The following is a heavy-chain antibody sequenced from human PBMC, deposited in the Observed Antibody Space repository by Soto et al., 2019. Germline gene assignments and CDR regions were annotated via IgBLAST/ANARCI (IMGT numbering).Heavy chain of an antibody. V-gene: IGHV1-3*01. Sequence: QVQLVQSGSEVRKPGASVKISCEASGNSFSTSAIHWVRQAPGQRHEWMGWVNAGNGYIKYSQTFQGRVTITRDTSASTVYMELSSLKYEDTGIYYCTSDSAPWGFEHWGQGTRVSVSS. J-gene: IGHJ4*02. CDR1: GNSFSTSA. CDR2: VNAGNGYI. CDR3: TSDSAPWGFEH. D-gene: IGHD7-27*01.